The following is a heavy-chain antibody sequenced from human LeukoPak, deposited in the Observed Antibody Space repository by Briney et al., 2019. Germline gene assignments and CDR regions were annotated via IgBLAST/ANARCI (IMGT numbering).Heavy chain of an antibody. Sequence: SGGSLRLSCAASGFTFSSYGMHWVRQAPGKGLEWVAVISYDGSNKYYADSVKGRFTISRDNSKNTLYLQMNSLRAEDTAVYYCARDLVFDYWGQGTLVTVSS. CDR3: ARDLVFDY. V-gene: IGHV3-30*03. CDR2: ISYDGSNK. J-gene: IGHJ4*02. D-gene: IGHD2-8*02. CDR1: GFTFSSYG.